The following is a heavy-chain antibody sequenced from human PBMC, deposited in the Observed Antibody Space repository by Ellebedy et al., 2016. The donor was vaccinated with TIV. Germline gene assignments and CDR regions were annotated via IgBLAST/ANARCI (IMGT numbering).Heavy chain of an antibody. D-gene: IGHD3-10*01. CDR3: TTHTYYSTSGSWI. CDR1: GFSFTNAW. J-gene: IGHJ4*02. Sequence: GGSLRLSXAASGFSFTNAWMTWVRQAPGKVLEWVGRIKSKTNGGTPDYAAPVKGRFSISRDDSRNTLYLEMNSPKIEDTAVYYCTTHTYYSTSGSWIWGQGALVTVSS. V-gene: IGHV3-15*01. CDR2: IKSKTNGGTP.